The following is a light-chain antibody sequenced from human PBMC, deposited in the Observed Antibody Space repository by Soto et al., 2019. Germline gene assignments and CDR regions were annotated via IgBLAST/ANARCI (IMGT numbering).Light chain of an antibody. Sequence: EIVMTQSPATLSVSPGERATLSCRASQSVNHNLAWYHQKPGQAPRLLFYGASFRATGVPARFSGSGSGTDFTLTISSLQSEDFAIYYCQQSNNWPYTFGQGTKLEIK. CDR2: GAS. CDR3: QQSNNWPYT. CDR1: QSVNHN. V-gene: IGKV3-15*01. J-gene: IGKJ2*01.